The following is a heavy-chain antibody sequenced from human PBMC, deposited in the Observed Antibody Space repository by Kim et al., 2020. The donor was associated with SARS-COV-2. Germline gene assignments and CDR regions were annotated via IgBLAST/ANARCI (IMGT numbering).Heavy chain of an antibody. D-gene: IGHD3-9*01. J-gene: IGHJ4*02. Sequence: GGSLRLSCTTSGFTFTGYVMSWVRQAPGKGLDWVSSIAGGDGTTYYVDSVEGRFSISRDDSKNSLYLQMSTLRADDTAAYYCLNDGWGRDWPDWGGGSIVIVSS. CDR2: IAGGDGTT. CDR1: GFTFTGYV. CDR3: LNDGWGRDWPD. V-gene: IGHV3-23*01.